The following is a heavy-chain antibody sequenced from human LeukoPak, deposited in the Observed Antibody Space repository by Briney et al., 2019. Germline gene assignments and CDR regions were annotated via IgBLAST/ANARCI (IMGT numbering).Heavy chain of an antibody. J-gene: IGHJ6*02. CDR3: ARRGGCYGSGSYWPYYYYGMDV. D-gene: IGHD3-10*01. V-gene: IGHV3-23*01. CDR2: ISGGGGRT. CDR1: GFTFSSYA. Sequence: GGSLRLSCAASGFTFSSYAMSWVRPAPGKGLEWVSAISGGGGRTYYADSAEGRFTLSKENSKNTLYLQMNRLRDDDTAVYYCARRGGCYGSGSYWPYYYYGMDVWGQGTTVTVSS.